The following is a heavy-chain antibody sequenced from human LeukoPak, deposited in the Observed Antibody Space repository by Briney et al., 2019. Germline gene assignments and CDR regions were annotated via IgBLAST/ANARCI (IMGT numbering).Heavy chain of an antibody. CDR1: GYTFSNFG. D-gene: IGHD2-2*01. Sequence: ASVKVSSKASGYTFSNFGINWVRQAPGQGLEWIAWISGNNDNPNYGQKFQGRFTVTTDSSTSTAYMELRNLRSDDTAVYYCARDGTSTDDYWGQGTLVTVSS. V-gene: IGHV1-18*01. J-gene: IGHJ4*02. CDR3: ARDGTSTDDY. CDR2: ISGNNDNP.